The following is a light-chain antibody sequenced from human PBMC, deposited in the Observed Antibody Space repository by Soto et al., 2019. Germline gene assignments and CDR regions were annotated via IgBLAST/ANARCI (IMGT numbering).Light chain of an antibody. Sequence: QPVLTQPPSVSGAPGQRVTISCTGSSSNIGAGYDVHWYQQLPGTAPKLLIYGNSNRPSGVPDRFSGSKSGTSASLAITGLAAEDEADYYCQSYDSSLSGWVFGGGTKVTVL. CDR1: SSNIGAGYD. CDR3: QSYDSSLSGWV. J-gene: IGLJ3*02. V-gene: IGLV1-40*01. CDR2: GNS.